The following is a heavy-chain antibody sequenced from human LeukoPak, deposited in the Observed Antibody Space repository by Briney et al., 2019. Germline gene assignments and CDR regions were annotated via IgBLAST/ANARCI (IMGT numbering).Heavy chain of an antibody. CDR2: IYYSGST. V-gene: IGHV4-59*08. D-gene: IGHD6-13*01. Sequence: SETLSLTCTVSGGSISSYYWSWIRQPPGKGLEWIGYIYYSGSTNYNPSLKSRVTISVDTSKNQFSLKLSSVTAADTAVYYCARRGQQLEWRSVYYYGMDVWGQGTTVTVSS. CDR1: GGSISSYY. CDR3: ARRGQQLEWRSVYYYGMDV. J-gene: IGHJ6*02.